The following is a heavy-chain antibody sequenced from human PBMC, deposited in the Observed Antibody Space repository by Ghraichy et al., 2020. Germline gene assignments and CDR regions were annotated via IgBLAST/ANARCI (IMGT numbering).Heavy chain of an antibody. Sequence: GGSLRLSCAASGFTFSTYGMHWVRQAPGKGLEWVAVISDDGSDKYYADSVRGRFIISRDNSKNTLYLQMNSLRAEDTAVYYCAREGRQQLVLDAFDIWGQGTMVTVSS. V-gene: IGHV3-30*03. J-gene: IGHJ3*02. CDR1: GFTFSTYG. D-gene: IGHD6-13*01. CDR2: ISDDGSDK. CDR3: AREGRQQLVLDAFDI.